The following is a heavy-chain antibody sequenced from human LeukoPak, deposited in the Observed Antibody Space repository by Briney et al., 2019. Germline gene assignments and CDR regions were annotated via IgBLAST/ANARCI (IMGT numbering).Heavy chain of an antibody. Sequence: PSETLSLTCTVSGGSTSSYYWSWIRQPPGKGLEWIGYIYYSGSTNYNPSLKSRVTISVDTSKNQFSLKLSSVTAADTAVYYCARGRKHHYYDFWSGYYTFDYWGQGTLVTVSS. CDR3: ARGRKHHYYDFWSGYYTFDY. J-gene: IGHJ4*02. D-gene: IGHD3-3*01. CDR2: IYYSGST. CDR1: GGSTSSYY. V-gene: IGHV4-59*01.